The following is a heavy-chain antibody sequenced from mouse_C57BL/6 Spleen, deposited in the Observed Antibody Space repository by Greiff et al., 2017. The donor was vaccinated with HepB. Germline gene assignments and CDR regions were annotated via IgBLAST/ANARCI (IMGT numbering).Heavy chain of an antibody. CDR3: ARRGTVWYFDV. CDR2: IYPGDGDT. CDR1: GYAFSSYW. V-gene: IGHV1-80*01. Sequence: VQLQESGAELVKPGASVKISCKASGYAFSSYWMNWVKQRPGKGLEWIGQIYPGDGDTNYNGKFKGKATLTADKSSSTAYMQLSSLTSEDSAVYFCARRGTVWYFDVWGTGTTVTVSS. D-gene: IGHD1-1*01. J-gene: IGHJ1*03.